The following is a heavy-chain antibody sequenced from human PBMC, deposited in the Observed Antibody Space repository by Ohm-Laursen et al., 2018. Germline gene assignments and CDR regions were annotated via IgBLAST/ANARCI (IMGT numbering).Heavy chain of an antibody. J-gene: IGHJ5*02. Sequence: GTLSLTCTVSGGSISSYYWSWIRQPPGKGLEWIGYIYYSGSTNYNSSLKSRVTISVDTSKNQFSLKLSSVTAADTAVYYCARLRFLEWNHNWFDPWGQGTLVTVSS. CDR1: GGSISSYY. V-gene: IGHV4-59*08. CDR2: IYYSGST. CDR3: ARLRFLEWNHNWFDP. D-gene: IGHD3-3*01.